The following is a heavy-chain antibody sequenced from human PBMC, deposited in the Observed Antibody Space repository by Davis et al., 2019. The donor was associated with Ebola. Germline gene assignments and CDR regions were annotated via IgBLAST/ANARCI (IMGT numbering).Heavy chain of an antibody. J-gene: IGHJ3*02. Sequence: ASVKVSCKASGYTFTSYDINWVRQATGQGLEWMGWMNPNSGNTGYAQKLQGRVTMTTDTSTSTAYMELRSLRSDDTAVYYCASTSDYGGNPLLRKDRGGPTDAFDIWGQGTMVTVSS. CDR3: ASTSDYGGNPLLRKDRGGPTDAFDI. CDR1: GYTFTSYD. D-gene: IGHD4-23*01. V-gene: IGHV1-8*02. CDR2: MNPNSGNT.